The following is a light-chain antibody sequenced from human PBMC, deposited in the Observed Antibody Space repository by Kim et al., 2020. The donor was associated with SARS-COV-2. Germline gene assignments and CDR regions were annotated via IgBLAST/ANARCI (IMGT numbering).Light chain of an antibody. V-gene: IGLV2-14*03. CDR2: GVS. J-gene: IGLJ2*01. CDR3: SSYTSSITVV. Sequence: GQWITISCTGTSSDVGGSNYVSWYQQHPGKAPKLMIYGVSYRPSGISNRFSGSKSGNTDSLTISGRQAEDEADYYCSSYTSSITVVFGGGTKVTVL. CDR1: SSDVGGSNY.